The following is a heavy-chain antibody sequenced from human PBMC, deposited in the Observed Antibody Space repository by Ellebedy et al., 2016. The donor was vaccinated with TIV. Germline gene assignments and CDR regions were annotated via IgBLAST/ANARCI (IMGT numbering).Heavy chain of an antibody. J-gene: IGHJ4*02. Sequence: GGSLRLSCAASGFTFRNFAMTRVRQAPGKGLEWVSSISSSGVSSDYADSVRGRVTISRDNSKSTLYLQMDSLRADDSAEYYCAKLDSSGYYYGRRDYWGQGTLVTVSS. V-gene: IGHV3-23*01. CDR2: ISSSGVSS. CDR3: AKLDSSGYYYGRRDY. D-gene: IGHD3-22*01. CDR1: GFTFRNFA.